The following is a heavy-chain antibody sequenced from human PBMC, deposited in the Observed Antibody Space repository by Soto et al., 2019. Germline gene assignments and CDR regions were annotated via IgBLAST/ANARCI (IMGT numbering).Heavy chain of an antibody. V-gene: IGHV3-11*01. CDR1: TFTFSDYY. CDR2: ISGGGTSI. CDR3: AKLGSLGHPYYYGMDV. Sequence: GGSLRLSCAASTFTFSDYYMSWIRQAPGKGLEWVSYISGGGTSIYYADSVKGRFSVSRDNAKTSPYLQMNSLRAEDTAVYYCAKLGSLGHPYYYGMDVWGPGTTVNVSS. J-gene: IGHJ6*02. D-gene: IGHD3-16*01.